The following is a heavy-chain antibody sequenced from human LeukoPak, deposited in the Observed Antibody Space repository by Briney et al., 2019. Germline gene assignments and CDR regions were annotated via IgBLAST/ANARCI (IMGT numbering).Heavy chain of an antibody. V-gene: IGHV4-30-4*08. CDR1: GSSISSGDYY. CDR2: ISNSGST. J-gene: IGHJ2*01. D-gene: IGHD3-10*01. CDR3: ARDLLTTVRGAHYWYFDL. Sequence: PSQTLSLTCTVSGSSISSGDYYWCWIRQPPGKSLEWIGHISNSGSTNYNPSLKSRLSMSVDTSKNQFSLKLGSVTAADTAVYYCARDLLTTVRGAHYWYFDLWGRGTLVTVSS.